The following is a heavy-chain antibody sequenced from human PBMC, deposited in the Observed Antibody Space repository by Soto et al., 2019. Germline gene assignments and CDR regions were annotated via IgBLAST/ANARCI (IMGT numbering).Heavy chain of an antibody. J-gene: IGHJ5*02. D-gene: IGHD3-10*01. Sequence: SESLSVTGNVSGGSFSSGSYYWSWILQPPGKGLEWIGYIYYTGNPDYNPSLESRVTISKDTSRNQFSLKLSSVTAADTAVYYCARGSGGYYGSGTWFDHWGQGTLVTVSS. CDR3: ARGSGGYYGSGTWFDH. CDR2: IYYTGNP. CDR1: GGSFSSGSYY. V-gene: IGHV4-61*01.